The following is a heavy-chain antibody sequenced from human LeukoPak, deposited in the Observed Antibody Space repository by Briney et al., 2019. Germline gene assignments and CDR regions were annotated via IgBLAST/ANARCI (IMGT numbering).Heavy chain of an antibody. J-gene: IGHJ4*02. CDR2: ISSSGNTI. CDR1: GFTFSSYE. V-gene: IGHV3-48*03. D-gene: IGHD6-13*01. Sequence: GGSLRLSCAASGFTFSSYEMNWVRQAPGEGLEWVSYISSSGNTIYYADSVKGRFTISRDDAKKSLYLQMNSLRAEDTAVYYCARASMRMSTAGLVDYWGQGTLVTVSS. CDR3: ARASMRMSTAGLVDY.